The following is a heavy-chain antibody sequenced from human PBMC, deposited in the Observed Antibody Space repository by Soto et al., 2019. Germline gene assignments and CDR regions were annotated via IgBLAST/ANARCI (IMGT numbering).Heavy chain of an antibody. D-gene: IGHD5-12*01. V-gene: IGHV3-53*01. J-gene: IGHJ4*02. Sequence: EVQVVESGGVLIQPGGSLRLSCEVSGVSVTANYMSWVRQAPGKGLEWVSVIYSGGSTYYIDSVKGRFSISRDISKNTPYLQMNSLRAEDTAVYYCHGYGYWGQGTLVTVSS. CDR2: IYSGGST. CDR3: HGYGY. CDR1: GVSVTANY.